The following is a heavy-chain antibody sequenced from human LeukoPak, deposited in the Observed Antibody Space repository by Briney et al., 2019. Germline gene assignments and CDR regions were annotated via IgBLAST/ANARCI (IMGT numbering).Heavy chain of an antibody. J-gene: IGHJ4*02. V-gene: IGHV3-74*01. CDR3: ARGGGSGSYRFFDY. CDR1: GFTVSSNY. CDR2: INPDDKSA. Sequence: AGGSLRLSCAASGFTVSSNYMSWVRQAPGKGLVWVSRINPDDKSASYADSVKGRFTIARDDARKTLYLQMNSLRAEDTAVYYCARGGGSGSYRFFDYWGQGTLVTVSS. D-gene: IGHD1-26*01.